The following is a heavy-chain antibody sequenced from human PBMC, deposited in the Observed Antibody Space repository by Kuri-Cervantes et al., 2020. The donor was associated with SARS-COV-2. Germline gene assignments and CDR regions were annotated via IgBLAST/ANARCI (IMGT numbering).Heavy chain of an antibody. V-gene: IGHV3-30*03. CDR2: ISYDGSNK. CDR1: GFTFSSYG. J-gene: IGHJ4*02. D-gene: IGHD2-2*01. CDR3: ASERSPKYCSSTSCYVI. Sequence: GGSLRLSCAASGFTFSSYGMHWVRQAPGKGLEWVAVISYDGSNKYYADSVKGRFTISRDNSKNTLYLQMNSLRAEDTAVYYCASERSPKYCSSTSCYVIWGQGTPVTVSS.